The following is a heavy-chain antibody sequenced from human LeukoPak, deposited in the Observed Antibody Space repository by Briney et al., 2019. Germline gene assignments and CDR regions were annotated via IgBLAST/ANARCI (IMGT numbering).Heavy chain of an antibody. D-gene: IGHD3-10*01. J-gene: IGHJ4*02. CDR2: IYYSGST. CDR3: ARVIDYYGSGSYTSYYFDY. Sequence: SETLSLTCTVSGGSISSYYWSWIRQPPGKGLERIGYIYYSGSTNYNPSLKSRVTISVDTSKNQFSLKLSSVTAADTAVYYCARVIDYYGSGSYTSYYFDYWGQGTLVTVSS. V-gene: IGHV4-59*01. CDR1: GGSISSYY.